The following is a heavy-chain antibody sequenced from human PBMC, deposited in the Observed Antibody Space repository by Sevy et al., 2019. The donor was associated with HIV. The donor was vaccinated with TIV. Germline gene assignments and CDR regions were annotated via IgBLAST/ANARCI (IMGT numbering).Heavy chain of an antibody. CDR1: GYSFTSYW. V-gene: IGHV5-51*01. J-gene: IGHJ4*02. Sequence: GESLKISCKGSGYSFTSYWIGWVRQMPGKGLEWMGIIYPGDSDTRYSPSFQGQVTISADKSISTAYLQWGSRKASDNAMYYCARTTAVAGTKFFDFWGQGTLVTVSS. D-gene: IGHD6-13*01. CDR3: ARTTAVAGTKFFDF. CDR2: IYPGDSDT.